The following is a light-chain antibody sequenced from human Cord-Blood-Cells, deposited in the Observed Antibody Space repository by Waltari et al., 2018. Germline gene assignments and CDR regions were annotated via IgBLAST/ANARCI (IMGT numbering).Light chain of an antibody. CDR2: YVS. Sequence: QSALTQPRSVSGSPGQSVTISCTGTSSDVGGYNYVSWYHQHPGKAPKLMIYYVSKRPSGVPDRCSGSKSGNTASLTISGLQAEEEADYYCCSYAGSYTFEVFGGGTKLTVL. J-gene: IGLJ3*02. V-gene: IGLV2-11*01. CDR1: SSDVGGYNY. CDR3: CSYAGSYTFEV.